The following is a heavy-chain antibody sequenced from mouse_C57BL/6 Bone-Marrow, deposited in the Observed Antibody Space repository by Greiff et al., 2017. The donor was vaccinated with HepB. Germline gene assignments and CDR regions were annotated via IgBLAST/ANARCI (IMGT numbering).Heavy chain of an antibody. CDR1: GYTFTSYG. Sequence: QVQLQQSGAELARPGASVKMSCKASGYTFTSYGISWVKQRTGQGLEWIGEIYPRSGNTNYNEKFKGKATLTADKSSSTAYMELRSLTSEDSAVYFCASYTTVGADYFDYWGRGTTLTVSA. CDR3: ASYTTVGADYFDY. J-gene: IGHJ2*01. V-gene: IGHV1-81*01. D-gene: IGHD1-1*01. CDR2: IYPRSGNT.